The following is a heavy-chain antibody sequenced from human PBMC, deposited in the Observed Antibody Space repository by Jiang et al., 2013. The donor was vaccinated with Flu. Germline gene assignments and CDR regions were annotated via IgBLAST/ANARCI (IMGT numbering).Heavy chain of an antibody. CDR3: AKDGKKRRITMIVVGKIFDY. CDR1: GFTFSTYA. J-gene: IGHJ4*02. Sequence: QLLESGGGLVQPGGSLRLSCAASGFTFSTYAMSWVRQTPGKGLEWVSSISGGIGSTYYADSVKGRFTISRDNSKNTLYLQMNSLRAEDTAVYYCAKDGKKRRITMIVVGKIFDYWGQGTLVTVSS. D-gene: IGHD3-22*01. CDR2: ISGGIGST. V-gene: IGHV3-23*01.